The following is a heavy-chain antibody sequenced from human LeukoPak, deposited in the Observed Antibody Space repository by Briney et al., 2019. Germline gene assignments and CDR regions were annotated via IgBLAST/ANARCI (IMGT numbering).Heavy chain of an antibody. V-gene: IGHV4-39*01. CDR1: GGSISSSSYF. CDR2: IYYSGST. D-gene: IGHD3-10*01. CDR3: ARHRFGGFYYFDY. J-gene: IGHJ4*02. Sequence: SETLSLTCTVSGGSISSSSYFWGWIRQPPGKGLEWIGSIYYSGSTYYNPSPKSRVTISVDTSKNQFSLKLTSVTASDTAVYYCARHRFGGFYYFDYWGQGTLVTVSS.